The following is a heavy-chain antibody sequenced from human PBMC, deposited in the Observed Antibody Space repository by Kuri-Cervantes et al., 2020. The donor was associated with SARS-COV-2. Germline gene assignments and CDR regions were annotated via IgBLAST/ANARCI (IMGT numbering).Heavy chain of an antibody. CDR1: GFTFSSYA. D-gene: IGHD3-16*01. CDR2: ISSNGGST. CDR3: ARDTSFDI. V-gene: IGHV3-64*01. Sequence: GESLKISCAASGFTFSSYAMHWVRQAPGKGLEYVSAISSNGGSTYYANSVKGRFTISRDNSKNTMYLQMGSLRAEDMAVYYCARDTSFDIWGQGTMVTVSS. J-gene: IGHJ3*02.